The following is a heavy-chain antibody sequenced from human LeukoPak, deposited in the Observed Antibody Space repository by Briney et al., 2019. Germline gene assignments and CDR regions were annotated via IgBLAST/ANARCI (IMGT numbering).Heavy chain of an antibody. CDR1: GYTFTSYG. Sequence: ASVKVSCKASGYTFTSYGISWVRQAPGPGLEWMGWISAYNGNTNYAQKLQGRVTMTTDTSTSTAYMELRSLRSDDTAVYYCARADYYGSGSYYLELNWFDPWGQGTLVTVSS. V-gene: IGHV1-18*01. D-gene: IGHD3-10*01. CDR3: ARADYYGSGSYYLELNWFDP. CDR2: ISAYNGNT. J-gene: IGHJ5*02.